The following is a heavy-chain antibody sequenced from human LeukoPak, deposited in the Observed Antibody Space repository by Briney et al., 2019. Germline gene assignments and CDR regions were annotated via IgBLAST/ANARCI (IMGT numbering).Heavy chain of an antibody. J-gene: IGHJ4*02. CDR1: GFTFSSYA. D-gene: IGHD6-19*01. CDR3: AKAPIRAVVGMNDY. CDR2: ISYDGSNK. V-gene: IGHV3-30*04. Sequence: GGSLRLSCAASGFTFSSYAMHWVRQAPGKGLEWVAVISYDGSNKYYADSVKGRFTISRDNSKNTLYLQMNSLRAEDTAVYYCAKAPIRAVVGMNDYWGQGTLVTVSS.